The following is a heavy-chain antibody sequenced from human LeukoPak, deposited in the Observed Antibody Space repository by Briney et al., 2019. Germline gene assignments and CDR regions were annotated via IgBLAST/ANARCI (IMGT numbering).Heavy chain of an antibody. Sequence: SETLSLTCTVSGGSMSGYYWSWIRQPAGKGLEWIGRIYTSGSTNFNPSLKSRVTMSVDTSKNQFSLKLNSVTAADTAVYYCARVVASAGNGFNYYMDVWGKGTTVIISS. D-gene: IGHD6-13*01. CDR1: GGSMSGYY. J-gene: IGHJ6*03. CDR2: IYTSGST. V-gene: IGHV4-4*07. CDR3: ARVVASAGNGFNYYMDV.